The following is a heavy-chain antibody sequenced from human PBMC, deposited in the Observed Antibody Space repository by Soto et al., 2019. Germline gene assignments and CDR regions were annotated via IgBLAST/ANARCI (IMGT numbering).Heavy chain of an antibody. CDR2: IIPIFGTA. CDR1: GGTFSSYA. CDR3: ARSYYYDSSGYSYVDY. J-gene: IGHJ4*02. Sequence: SVKVSCKASGGTFSSYAISWVRQAPGQGLEWMGGIIPIFGTANYAQKFQGRVTITADESTSTAYMELSSLRSEDTAVYYCARSYYYDSSGYSYVDYWGQGTLVTVSS. V-gene: IGHV1-69*13. D-gene: IGHD3-22*01.